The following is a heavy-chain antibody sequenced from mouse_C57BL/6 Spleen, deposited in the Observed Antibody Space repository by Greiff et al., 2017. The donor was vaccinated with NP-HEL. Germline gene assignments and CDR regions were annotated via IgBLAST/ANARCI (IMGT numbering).Heavy chain of an antibody. V-gene: IGHV14-3*01. D-gene: IGHD2-1*01. CDR1: GFNIKNTY. CDR3: GGGNYGGYFDV. J-gene: IGHJ1*03. CDR2: IDPANGNT. Sequence: EVKLVESVAELVRPGASVKLSCTASGFNIKNTYMHWVKQRPEQGLEWIGRIDPANGNTKYAPKFQGKATITADTSSNTAYLQLSSLTSEDTAIYYCGGGNYGGYFDVWGTGTTVTVSS.